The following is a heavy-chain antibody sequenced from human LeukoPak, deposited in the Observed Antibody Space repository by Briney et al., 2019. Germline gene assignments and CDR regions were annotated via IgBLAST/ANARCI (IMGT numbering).Heavy chain of an antibody. V-gene: IGHV1-46*01. CDR3: AREGYYDSSGYGGVY. Sequence: ASVKVSCKASGYTFTSYYMHWVRQAPGQGLEWMGLINPSGGSTSYAQKFQGRVTMTRDTSTSTVYMELSSLRSEDTAVYYCAREGYYDSSGYGGVYWGQGTLVTVSS. CDR2: INPSGGST. J-gene: IGHJ4*02. D-gene: IGHD3-22*01. CDR1: GYTFTSYY.